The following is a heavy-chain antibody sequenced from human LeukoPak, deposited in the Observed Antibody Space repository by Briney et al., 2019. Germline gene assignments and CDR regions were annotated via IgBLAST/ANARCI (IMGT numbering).Heavy chain of an antibody. CDR2: INHSGST. V-gene: IGHV4-34*01. Sequence: SETLSLTCAVYGGSFSGYYWSWIRQPPGKGLEWIGEINHSGSTNYNPSLKSRVTISVDTSKNQFSLKLSSVTAADTAVYYCARSYYDILTGYSAGGLVYWGQGTLVTVSS. J-gene: IGHJ4*02. CDR3: ARSYYDILTGYSAGGLVY. CDR1: GGSFSGYY. D-gene: IGHD3-9*01.